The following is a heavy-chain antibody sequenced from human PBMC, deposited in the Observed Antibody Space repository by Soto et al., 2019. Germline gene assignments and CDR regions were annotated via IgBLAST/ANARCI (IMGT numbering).Heavy chain of an antibody. CDR3: ASAYCGGDCYSPFDY. CDR2: IIPIFGTA. D-gene: IGHD2-21*02. V-gene: IGHV1-69*13. Sequence: SVKVSCKASGGTFSSYAISWVRQAPGQGLEWMGGIIPIFGTANYAQKFQGRVTITADESTSTAYMELSSLRSEDTAVYYCASAYCGGDCYSPFDYWGQGTLVTVSS. CDR1: GGTFSSYA. J-gene: IGHJ4*02.